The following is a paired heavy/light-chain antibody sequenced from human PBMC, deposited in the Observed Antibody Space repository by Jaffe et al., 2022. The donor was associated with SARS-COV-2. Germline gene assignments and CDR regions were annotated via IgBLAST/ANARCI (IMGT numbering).Heavy chain of an antibody. CDR2: IYRSGAT. CDR3: VRLGEEYQPLFHFDL. J-gene: IGHJ5*02. V-gene: IGHV4-39*01. D-gene: IGHD2-2*01. CDR1: NVSLGISGHY. Sequence: QVKLQESGPGRVKPSETLSLTCTISNVSLGISGHYWAWIRQPPRRGPEWIGSIYRSGATYYNPSLTSRVTMSVDTAKNQFSLKVASVTAADTAIYYCVRLGEEYQPLFHFDLWGQGRLVAVSA.
Light chain of an antibody. Sequence: EIVLTQSPDTLSLFPGERATLSCRASETVNSRFLVWYQQRPGQPPRLLLHGASSRAAGIPDRFSGSGSGTDYTLTISSLQPEDFAVYYCQQYGTSLLTFGGGTKVEIK. V-gene: IGKV3-20*01. CDR3: QQYGTSLLT. CDR2: GAS. CDR1: ETVNSRF. J-gene: IGKJ4*01.